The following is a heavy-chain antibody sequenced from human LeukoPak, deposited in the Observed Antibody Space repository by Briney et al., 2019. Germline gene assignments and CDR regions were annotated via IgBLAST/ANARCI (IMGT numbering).Heavy chain of an antibody. V-gene: IGHV3-21*01. J-gene: IGHJ4*02. CDR3: ARDGEGQGYCSGGSCYGTDY. CDR1: GFTFSSYS. CDR2: ISSSSSYI. D-gene: IGHD2-15*01. Sequence: GGSLRLSCAASGFTFSSYSMNWVRQAPGKGLEWVSSISSSSSYIYYADSVKGRFTISRDNSKNTLYLQMNSLRAEDTAVYYCARDGEGQGYCSGGSCYGTDYWGQGTLVTVSS.